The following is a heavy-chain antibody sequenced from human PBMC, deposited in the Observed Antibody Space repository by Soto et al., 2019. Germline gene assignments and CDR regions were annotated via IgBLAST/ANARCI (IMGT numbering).Heavy chain of an antibody. D-gene: IGHD3-22*01. V-gene: IGHV3-30-3*01. J-gene: IGHJ4*02. CDR3: VRSMIIVVRLIGLDY. CDR1: GFTFRSYD. CDR2: ISYDGSNK. Sequence: GGSLRLSCGASGFTFRSYDMHWVRQTPGKGLEWVAVISYDGSNKHYADSVKGRFSISRDNAKNMLYLQMDSLSSEDTAVYYCVRSMIIVVRLIGLDYWGQGTLVTVSS.